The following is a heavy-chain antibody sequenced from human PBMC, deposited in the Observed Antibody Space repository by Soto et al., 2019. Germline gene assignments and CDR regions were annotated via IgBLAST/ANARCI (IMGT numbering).Heavy chain of an antibody. V-gene: IGHV1-46*01. J-gene: IGHJ3*02. Sequence: QVHLVQSGAEVKKPGASMKVSCTASGYTLTSHHFHWVRQAPGRRLGWMVSSNPANGVAQDTARFQGRVLMTRATSTRTVYMELRGLTSEDTAIFYGARWGGVGRDGSAAFDKWGHGTMVTV. CDR3: ARWGGVGRDGSAAFDK. D-gene: IGHD3-16*01. CDR1: GYTLTSHH. CDR2: SNPANGVA.